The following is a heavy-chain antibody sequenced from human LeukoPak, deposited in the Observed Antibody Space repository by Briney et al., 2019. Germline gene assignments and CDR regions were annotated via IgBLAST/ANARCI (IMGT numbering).Heavy chain of an antibody. CDR2: INPNSGGT. CDR3: ARDRYDYGGNSGGYYYYYMDV. CDR1: GYTFTGYY. J-gene: IGHJ6*03. V-gene: IGHV1-2*02. D-gene: IGHD4-23*01. Sequence: ASVKVSCKASGYTFTGYYMHWVRQAPGQGLEWMGWINPNSGGTNYAQKSQGRVTMTRDTSISTAYMELSRLRSDDTPVYYCARDRYDYGGNSGGYYYYYMDVWGKGTTVTVSS.